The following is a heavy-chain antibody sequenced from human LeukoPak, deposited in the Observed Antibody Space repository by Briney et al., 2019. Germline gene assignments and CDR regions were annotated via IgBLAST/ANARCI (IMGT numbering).Heavy chain of an antibody. CDR1: GYTFTNYG. CDR3: ARDSEAVAGTADAFDI. D-gene: IGHD6-19*01. Sequence: ASVKVSCKASGYTFTNYGISWVRQAPGQGLEWMGWINPNSGGTNYAQKFQGRVTMTRDTSISTAYMELSRLRSDDTAVYYCARDSEAVAGTADAFDIWGQGTMVTVSS. CDR2: INPNSGGT. J-gene: IGHJ3*02. V-gene: IGHV1-2*02.